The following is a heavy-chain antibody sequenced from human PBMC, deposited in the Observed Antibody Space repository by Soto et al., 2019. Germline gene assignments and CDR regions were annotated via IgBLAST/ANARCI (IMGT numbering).Heavy chain of an antibody. J-gene: IGHJ4*02. CDR1: GGSISSGGYY. D-gene: IGHD2-2*03. CDR3: ARSPWIFFDY. CDR2: IYYSGST. Sequence: SETLSLTCTVSGGSISSGGYYWSWIRQHPGRGLEWIGYIYYSGSTYYNPSLKSRVTISVDTSKNQFSLKLSSVTAADTAVYYCARSPWIFFDYWGQGTRVTVS. V-gene: IGHV4-31*03.